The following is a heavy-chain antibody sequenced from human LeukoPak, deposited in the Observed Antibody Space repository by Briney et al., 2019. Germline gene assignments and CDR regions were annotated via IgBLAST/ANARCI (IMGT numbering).Heavy chain of an antibody. Sequence: TGGSLRLSCAASGFTFSSYAMHWVRQAPGKGLEWVAVISYDGSNKYCADSVKGRFTISRDNSKNTLYLQMNSLRAEDTAVYYCVAQPTADSSGYYYFDYWGQGTLVTVSS. V-gene: IGHV3-30*04. CDR1: GFTFSSYA. D-gene: IGHD3-22*01. J-gene: IGHJ4*02. CDR2: ISYDGSNK. CDR3: VAQPTADSSGYYYFDY.